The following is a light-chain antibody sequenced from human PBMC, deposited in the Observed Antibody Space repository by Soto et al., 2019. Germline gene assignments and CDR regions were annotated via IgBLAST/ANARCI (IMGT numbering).Light chain of an antibody. V-gene: IGLV2-18*01. Sequence: QSVLTQPPSVSGSPGQSVTISCTGTSTDVGSYNRVSWYQQPPGTAPKLMIYEVSYRPSGVPDRFSGSKSGNTAALTISGLQAEDEADYYCSLYTRRNSVVFGGGIKLTVL. J-gene: IGLJ2*01. CDR2: EVS. CDR1: STDVGSYNR. CDR3: SLYTRRNSVV.